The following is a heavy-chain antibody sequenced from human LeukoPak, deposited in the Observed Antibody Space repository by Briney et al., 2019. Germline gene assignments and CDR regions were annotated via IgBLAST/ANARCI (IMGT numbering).Heavy chain of an antibody. CDR1: GGSFSGYY. V-gene: IGHV4-34*01. D-gene: IGHD3-22*01. CDR2: INHSGST. J-gene: IGHJ4*02. Sequence: PSETLSLTCAVYGGSFSGYYWSWIRQPPGKGLEWIGEINHSGSTNYNPSLKSRVTISVDTSKNQFSLKLSSVTAADTAVYYRAGRAYYYDSSGYGTLIDYWGQGTLVTVSS. CDR3: AGRAYYYDSSGYGTLIDY.